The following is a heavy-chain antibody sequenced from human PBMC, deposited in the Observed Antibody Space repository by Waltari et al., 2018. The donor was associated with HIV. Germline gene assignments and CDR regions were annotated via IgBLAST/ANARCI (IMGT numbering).Heavy chain of an antibody. CDR2: IYYSGST. D-gene: IGHD2-2*01. J-gene: IGHJ4*02. CDR3: ARGPTRYYFDN. CDR1: GGSITSSY. Sequence: QVQLQESGPGLVKPSETLSLTCTVPGGSITSSYWSWIRQPPGKGLEWIGYIYYSGSTNYNPSLKSRVTISVDTSKNQFSLNVTSVTAADTAVYYCARGPTRYYFDNWGQGTLVTVSS. V-gene: IGHV4-59*01.